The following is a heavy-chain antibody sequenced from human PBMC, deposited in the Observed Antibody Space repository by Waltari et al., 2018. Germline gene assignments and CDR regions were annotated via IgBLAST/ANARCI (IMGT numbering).Heavy chain of an antibody. V-gene: IGHV3-21*01. J-gene: IGHJ4*02. D-gene: IGHD7-27*01. CDR1: GFTFITYN. Sequence: EEQLVESGGGLVKPGGSVRLSCAGSGFTFITYNMNWVRQAPGKGLEWVSSISTTSTYTHYADSVKGRFTISRDNAKNSLFLQMNSLTTEDTAVYYCATGGWGFYFDYWGQGTLLTVSS. CDR3: ATGGWGFYFDY. CDR2: ISTTSTYT.